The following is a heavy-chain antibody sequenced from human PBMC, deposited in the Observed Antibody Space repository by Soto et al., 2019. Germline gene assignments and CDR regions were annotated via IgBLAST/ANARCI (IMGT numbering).Heavy chain of an antibody. CDR2: IHDSGST. D-gene: IGHD3-22*01. V-gene: IGHV4-4*02. J-gene: IGHJ4*02. Sequence: QVQLQESGPGLVKPSGTLSLTCAVSGASIGTSNWWSWVRQSPGKGLEWIGEIHDSGSTKYNPSLKSRVTISLDKSKNQFSLNVSSVTAADTAVYYCARLKTYDSLNESDYWGQGSLVTVSS. CDR1: GASIGTSNW. CDR3: ARLKTYDSLNESDY.